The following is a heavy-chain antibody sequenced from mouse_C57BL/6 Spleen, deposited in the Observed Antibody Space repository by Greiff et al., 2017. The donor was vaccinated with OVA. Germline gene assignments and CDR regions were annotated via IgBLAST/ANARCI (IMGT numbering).Heavy chain of an antibody. CDR3: TERSSGQFAY. CDR2: IDPETGGT. V-gene: IGHV1-15*01. CDR1: GYTFTDYE. Sequence: QVQLKQSGAELVRPGASVTLSCKASGYTFTDYEMHWVKQTPVHGLEWIGAIDPETGGTAYNQKFKGKAILTADKSSSTAYMELRSLTSEDSAVYYCTERSSGQFAYWGQGTLVTVSA. J-gene: IGHJ3*01. D-gene: IGHD3-2*02.